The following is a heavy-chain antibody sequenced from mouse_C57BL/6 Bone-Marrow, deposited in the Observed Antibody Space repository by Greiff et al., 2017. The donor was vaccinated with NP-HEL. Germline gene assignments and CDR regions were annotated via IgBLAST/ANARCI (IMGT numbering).Heavy chain of an antibody. V-gene: IGHV10-1*01. CDR3: VRQGYDGAMDY. CDR1: GFSFNTYA. D-gene: IGHD2-14*01. CDR2: IRSKSNNYAT. J-gene: IGHJ4*01. Sequence: DVQLVESGGGLVQPKGSLKLSCAASGFSFNTYAMNWVRQAPGKGLEWVARIRSKSNNYATYYADSVKDRFTISRDDSESMLYLQMNNLKTEDTAMYYCVRQGYDGAMDYWGQGTSVTVSS.